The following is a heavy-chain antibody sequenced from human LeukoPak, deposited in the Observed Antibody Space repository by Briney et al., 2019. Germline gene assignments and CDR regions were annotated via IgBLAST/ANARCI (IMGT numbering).Heavy chain of an antibody. J-gene: IGHJ3*01. CDR3: ARDRAGLGLLDF. Sequence: PSETLSLTCAVSGCPISSGGYSWAWLRQPPGKGLEWIGYIFQSGSPSYNPSLSRRITISVDTFRNQFYLKLTSVTAADTAMYYCARDRAGLGLLDFWGPGTMVTVSS. D-gene: IGHD1-26*01. CDR2: IFQSGSP. CDR1: GCPISSGGYS. V-gene: IGHV4-30-2*01.